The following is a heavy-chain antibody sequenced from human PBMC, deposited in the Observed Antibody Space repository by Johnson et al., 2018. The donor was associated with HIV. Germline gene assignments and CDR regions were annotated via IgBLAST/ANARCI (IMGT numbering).Heavy chain of an antibody. J-gene: IGHJ3*02. CDR1: GFTFSSYG. V-gene: IGHV3-30*02. CDR3: AKPRPPSDAFDI. Sequence: QVQLVESGGGLVKPGGSLRLSCAASGFTFSSYGMHWVRQAPGKGLEWVAFIRYDGSNKYYADSVKGRFTISRDNSKNTLYLQMNSLRAEDTAVYYCAKPRPPSDAFDIWGQGTMVTVSS. CDR2: IRYDGSNK.